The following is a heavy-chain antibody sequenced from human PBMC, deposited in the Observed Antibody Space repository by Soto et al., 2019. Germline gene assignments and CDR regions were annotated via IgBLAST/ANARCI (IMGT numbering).Heavy chain of an antibody. CDR1: GGTFSGYA. J-gene: IGHJ4*02. Sequence: QVQLVQSGAEVKKPGSSVKVSCKASGGTFSGYAISWVRQAPGQGLEWMGEIIPMFGTSNYAQKFQGRVTITADESTSTAYMELSSLRSEDTAVYYCARGSCSSTSCYKEYSFDLWGPGTLVTVSS. CDR3: ARGSCSSTSCYKEYSFDL. CDR2: IIPMFGTS. D-gene: IGHD2-2*02. V-gene: IGHV1-69*01.